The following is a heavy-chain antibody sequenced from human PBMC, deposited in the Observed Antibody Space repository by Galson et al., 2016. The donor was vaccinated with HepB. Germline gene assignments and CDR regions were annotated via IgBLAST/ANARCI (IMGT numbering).Heavy chain of an antibody. J-gene: IGHJ5*02. D-gene: IGHD3-3*01. CDR2: VYYSGTP. CDR3: ARGCGSDFWSGYNNWFDS. Sequence: TLSLTCTVSGDSVDSISGRSYYWAWIRQSPGKGLEWIGSVYYSGTPTYTPSLKSRVTVSVDTSKNQFSLNMSFVTAADTAVFYCARGCGSDFWSGYNNWFDSWGKGILVTVSS. CDR1: GDSVDSISGRSYY. V-gene: IGHV4-39*01.